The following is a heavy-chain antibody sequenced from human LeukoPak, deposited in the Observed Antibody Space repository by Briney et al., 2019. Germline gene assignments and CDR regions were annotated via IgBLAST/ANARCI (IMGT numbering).Heavy chain of an antibody. Sequence: SETLSLTCAVYGGSFSGYYWSWIRQPPGKGLEWIGEINHSGSTNYNPSLKSRVTISVDTSKNQFSLKLSSVTAADTAVYYCARGRSGSYYNWFDPWGQGTLVTVSS. CDR2: INHSGST. CDR3: ARGRSGSYYNWFDP. V-gene: IGHV4-34*01. CDR1: GGSFSGYY. J-gene: IGHJ5*02. D-gene: IGHD1-26*01.